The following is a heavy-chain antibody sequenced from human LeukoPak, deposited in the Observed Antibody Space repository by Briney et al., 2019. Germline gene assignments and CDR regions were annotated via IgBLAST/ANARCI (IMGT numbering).Heavy chain of an antibody. V-gene: IGHV3-53*01. CDR3: ARGRGDGFDI. Sequence: GGSLRLSCAASGFTVSSNYMSWVRQAPGKGLEWVSVIYTGGSAYYADSVKGRFTISRYNSKNALYLQMNSLRGEDTAVYYCARGRGDGFDIWGEGTMVTVSS. CDR1: GFTVSSNY. J-gene: IGHJ3*02. CDR2: IYTGGSA.